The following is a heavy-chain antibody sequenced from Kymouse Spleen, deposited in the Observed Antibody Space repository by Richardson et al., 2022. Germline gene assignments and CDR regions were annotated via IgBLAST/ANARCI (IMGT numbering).Heavy chain of an antibody. D-gene: IGHD4-17*01. CDR3: ASPIPSTTVTTYYYYYGMDV. Sequence: EVQLVESGGGLVKPGGSLRLSCAASGFTFSSYSMNWVRQAPGKGLEWVSSISSSSSYIYYADSVKGRFTISRDNAKNSLYLQMNSLRAEDTAVYYCASPIPSTTVTTYYYYYGMDVWGQGTTVTVSS. J-gene: IGHJ6*02. CDR2: ISSSSSYI. V-gene: IGHV3-21*03. CDR1: GFTFSSYS.